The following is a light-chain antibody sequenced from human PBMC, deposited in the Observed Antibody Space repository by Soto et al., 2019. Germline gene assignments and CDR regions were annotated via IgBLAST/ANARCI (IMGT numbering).Light chain of an antibody. V-gene: IGKV1-39*01. CDR1: QKIDNF. Sequence: IQMTQSPSSLSASLGDRITVTCRASQKIDNFLNWYQQKPGKAPKLLIFLASTLETGVPARFGGSGSGTDFTLTISNLQPEDSATYYCQQSYSTPVAFGQGTKVEIK. CDR2: LAS. CDR3: QQSYSTPVA. J-gene: IGKJ1*01.